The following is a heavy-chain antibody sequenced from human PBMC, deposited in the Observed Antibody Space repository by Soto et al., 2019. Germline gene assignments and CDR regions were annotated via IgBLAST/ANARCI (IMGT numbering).Heavy chain of an antibody. CDR2: INPNTGGT. J-gene: IGHJ5*02. V-gene: IGHV1-2*02. CDR1: GYIFTSYY. Sequence: QVLLVQSGAVVKRPGTSVKVSCKASGYIFTSYYVHWVRQVPGQGLEWMGWINPNTGGTNYAQRFEGRVTMTRDTSISTAYMELSRLTSDDTAIYFCARVRPRREFDPWGQGTLVTVSS. CDR3: ARVRPRREFDP.